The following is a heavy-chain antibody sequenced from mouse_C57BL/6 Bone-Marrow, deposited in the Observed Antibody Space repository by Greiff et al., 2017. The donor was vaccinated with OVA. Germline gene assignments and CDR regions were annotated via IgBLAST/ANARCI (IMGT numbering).Heavy chain of an antibody. CDR2: ISDGGSYT. J-gene: IGHJ1*03. Sequence: EVKLMESGGGLVKPGGSLKLSCAASGFTFSSYAMSWVRQTPEKRLEWVATISDGGSYTYYPDNVKGRFTISRDNAKNNLYLQMSHLKSEDTAMYYCARGGYGSFFFWGTGTTVTVAS. CDR3: ARGGYGSFFF. D-gene: IGHD1-1*01. V-gene: IGHV5-4*03. CDR1: GFTFSSYA.